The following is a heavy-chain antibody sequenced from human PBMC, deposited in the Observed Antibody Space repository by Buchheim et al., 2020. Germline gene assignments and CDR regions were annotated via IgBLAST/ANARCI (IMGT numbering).Heavy chain of an antibody. Sequence: QVHLVQSGAEVKKPGASVRVSCKASGNTFSSHHVHWVRQAPGQGLEWLGIMDPGGGSTINAQNFQGRVTMTRDPSPSTVYLELSSLTSDDTAVYFCARGADSATFYPPDNWGQGTL. CDR2: MDPGGGST. CDR1: GNTFSSHH. V-gene: IGHV1-46*03. D-gene: IGHD1-26*01. CDR3: ARGADSATFYPPDN. J-gene: IGHJ4*02.